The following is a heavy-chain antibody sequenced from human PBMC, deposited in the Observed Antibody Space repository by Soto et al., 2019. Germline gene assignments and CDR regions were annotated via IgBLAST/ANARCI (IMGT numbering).Heavy chain of an antibody. D-gene: IGHD5-12*01. CDR1: GGTFSSYT. J-gene: IGHJ2*01. Sequence: QVQLVQSGAEVKKPGSSVTVSCKASGGTFSSYTISWVRQAPGQGLEWMGGIIPIFGTANYAQKFQGRVTITADESTRTAYMELSSLRSEDTAVYYCAGGNHRWLQLGYFDLWGRGTLVTVSS. V-gene: IGHV1-69*12. CDR3: AGGNHRWLQLGYFDL. CDR2: IIPIFGTA.